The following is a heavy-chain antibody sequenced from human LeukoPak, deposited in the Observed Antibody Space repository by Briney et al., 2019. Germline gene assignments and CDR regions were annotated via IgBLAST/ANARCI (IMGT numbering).Heavy chain of an antibody. CDR2: ISSSSSYI. Sequence: GGSLRLSCAASGFTFSSYSMNWVRQAPRKGLEWVSSISSSSSYIYYADSVKGRFTISRVNAKNSLYLQMNSLRAEDTAVYYCAREARYSSSWATYFDYWGQGTLVTVSS. D-gene: IGHD6-13*01. CDR3: AREARYSSSWATYFDY. J-gene: IGHJ4*02. V-gene: IGHV3-21*01. CDR1: GFTFSSYS.